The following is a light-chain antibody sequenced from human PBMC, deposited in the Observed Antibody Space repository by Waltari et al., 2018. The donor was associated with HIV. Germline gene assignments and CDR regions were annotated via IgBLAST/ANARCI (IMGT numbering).Light chain of an antibody. CDR3: ASYTTSDFLL. J-gene: IGLJ3*02. CDR2: ELS. CDR1: STDITSHHF. Sequence: QSALTQPASVSGSPGQSITISCTGHSTDITSHHFISGYQQLPGKAPIPLIYELSHRPAGIPVLFSASKSGNTASLTVSGLQAEDEADYYCASYTTSDFLLFGGGTKLTVL. V-gene: IGLV2-14*01.